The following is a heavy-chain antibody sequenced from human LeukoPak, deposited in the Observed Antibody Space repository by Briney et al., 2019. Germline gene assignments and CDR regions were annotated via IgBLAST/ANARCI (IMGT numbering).Heavy chain of an antibody. Sequence: SETLSLTCAVYGGSFSGYYWSWIRQPPGKGLEWIGSIYYSGSTYYNPSLKSRVTISVDTSKNQFSLKLSSVTAADTAVYYCARQGELRRDDAFDIWGQGTMVTVSS. J-gene: IGHJ3*02. V-gene: IGHV4-34*01. CDR2: IYYSGST. CDR3: ARQGELRRDDAFDI. D-gene: IGHD3-10*01. CDR1: GGSFSGYY.